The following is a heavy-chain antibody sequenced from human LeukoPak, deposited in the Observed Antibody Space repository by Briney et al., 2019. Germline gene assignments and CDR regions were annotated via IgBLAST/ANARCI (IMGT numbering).Heavy chain of an antibody. J-gene: IGHJ4*02. CDR1: GYTFTSYY. V-gene: IGHV1-46*01. CDR3: ARAGGYSYGYGLDYFDY. D-gene: IGHD5-18*01. Sequence: GASVTVSCTASGYTFTSYYMHWVRQAPGQGLEWMGIINPSGGSTSYAQKFQGRVTMTRDMSTSTVYMELSSLRSEDTAVYYCARAGGYSYGYGLDYFDYWGQGTLVTVSS. CDR2: INPSGGST.